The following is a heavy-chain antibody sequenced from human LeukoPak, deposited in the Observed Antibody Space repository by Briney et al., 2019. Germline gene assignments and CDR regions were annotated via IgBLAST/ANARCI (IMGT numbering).Heavy chain of an antibody. V-gene: IGHV3-21*01. CDR3: AREGRYGYTNRGVVDY. CDR2: ISSSSSYI. Sequence: GSLRLSCAASGFTFSSYSMNWVRQAPGKGLEWVSSISSSSSYIYYADSVKGRFTISRDNAKNSLYLQMNSLRAEDTAVYYCAREGRYGYTNRGVVDYWGQGTLVTVSS. D-gene: IGHD5-24*01. J-gene: IGHJ4*02. CDR1: GFTFSSYS.